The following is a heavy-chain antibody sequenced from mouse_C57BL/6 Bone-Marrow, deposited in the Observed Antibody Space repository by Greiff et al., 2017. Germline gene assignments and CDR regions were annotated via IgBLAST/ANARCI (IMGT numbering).Heavy chain of an antibody. Sequence: QVQLQQSGAELARPGASVKLSCKASGYTFTSYGISWVKQRTGQGLEWIGEIYPRSGNTYYNEKFKGKATLTADKSSSTAYMELRSLTSEDSAVYFCARWRNYGSSPYWYFDVWGTGTTVTVSS. D-gene: IGHD1-1*01. CDR2: IYPRSGNT. J-gene: IGHJ1*03. CDR3: ARWRNYGSSPYWYFDV. CDR1: GYTFTSYG. V-gene: IGHV1-81*01.